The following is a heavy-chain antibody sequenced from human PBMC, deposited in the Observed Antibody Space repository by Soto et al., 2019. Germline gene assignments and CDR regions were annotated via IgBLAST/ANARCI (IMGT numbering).Heavy chain of an antibody. J-gene: IGHJ5*02. V-gene: IGHV1-18*01. CDR1: GYTFTSYG. CDR3: ARGFRHSSSWYEGWFDP. CDR2: ISAYNGNT. D-gene: IGHD6-13*01. Sequence: GASVKVSCKASGYTFTSYGISWVRQAPGQGLEWMGWISAYNGNTNYAQKLQGRVTMTTDTSTSTAYMELSSLRSEDTAVYYCARGFRHSSSWYEGWFDPWGQGTLVTVSS.